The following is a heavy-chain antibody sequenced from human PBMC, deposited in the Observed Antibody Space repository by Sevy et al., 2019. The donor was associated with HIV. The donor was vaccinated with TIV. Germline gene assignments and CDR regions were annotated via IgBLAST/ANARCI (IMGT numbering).Heavy chain of an antibody. J-gene: IGHJ4*02. CDR3: ASAPNYYDSSGYLDY. CDR2: ISAYNGNT. CDR1: DYSFTSYG. D-gene: IGHD3-22*01. V-gene: IGHV1-18*01. Sequence: ASVKVSCKASDYSFTSYGFSWVRQAPGQGLEWMGWISAYNGNTNFAQKLQGRVTMTTDTSTSTAYMELRSLRSDDTAVYYCASAPNYYDSSGYLDYWSQGTLVTVSS.